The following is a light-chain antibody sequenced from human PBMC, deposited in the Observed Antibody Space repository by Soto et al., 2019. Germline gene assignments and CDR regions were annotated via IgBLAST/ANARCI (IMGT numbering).Light chain of an antibody. CDR2: DVT. CDR3: SSHTTSSTWV. V-gene: IGLV2-14*01. CDR1: SSDVGGYNY. Sequence: QSALTQPASVSGSPGQSITISCTGTSSDVGGYNYVSWYQQHPGKAPKLMIYDVTTRPSGVSSRFSGSKSGNTASLTISGLQAEDEADYYCSSHTTSSTWVFGGGTKLTVL. J-gene: IGLJ3*02.